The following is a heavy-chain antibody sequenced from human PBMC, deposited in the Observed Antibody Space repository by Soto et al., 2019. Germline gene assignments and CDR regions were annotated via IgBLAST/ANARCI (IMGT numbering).Heavy chain of an antibody. CDR3: ERLRVTQGGEWFDP. Sequence: QVQLQESGPGLVKPSETLSLTCTVSGGSISSYYWSWIRQPPGKGLEWIGCLYSSGSTNYNPSLKRRVPLSLDMSQNQLSLRLSSVTAADTAVYYCERLRVTQGGEWFDPWGQGTLVTVSS. V-gene: IGHV4-59*08. D-gene: IGHD3-16*01. CDR2: LYSSGST. J-gene: IGHJ5*02. CDR1: GGSISSYY.